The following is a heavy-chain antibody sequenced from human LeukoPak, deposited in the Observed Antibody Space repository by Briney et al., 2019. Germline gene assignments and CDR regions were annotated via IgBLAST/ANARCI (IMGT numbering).Heavy chain of an antibody. V-gene: IGHV3-66*04. D-gene: IGHD5-18*01. J-gene: IGHJ4*02. CDR1: GFTFDDYT. CDR2: IYSGGST. Sequence: PGGSLRLSCAASGFTFDDYTMHWVRQAPGKGLEWVSVIYSGGSTYYADSVKGRFTISRDNSKNTLYLQMNSLRAEDTAVYYCARRGAMVYYWGQGTLVTVSS. CDR3: ARRGAMVYY.